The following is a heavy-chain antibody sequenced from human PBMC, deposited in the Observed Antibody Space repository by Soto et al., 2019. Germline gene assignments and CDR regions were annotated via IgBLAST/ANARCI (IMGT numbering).Heavy chain of an antibody. CDR1: GFTFISYS. CDR3: ARDPGSGSYFEAFDI. J-gene: IGHJ3*02. V-gene: IGHV3-48*02. Sequence: GGSLRLSCAASGFTFISYSMNWVRQAPGKGLEWVSYISSRSSTIYYADSVKGRFPISRDNAKNSLYLQMNSLRDEDTAVYYCARDPGSGSYFEAFDIWGQGTMVTVSS. D-gene: IGHD1-26*01. CDR2: ISSRSSTI.